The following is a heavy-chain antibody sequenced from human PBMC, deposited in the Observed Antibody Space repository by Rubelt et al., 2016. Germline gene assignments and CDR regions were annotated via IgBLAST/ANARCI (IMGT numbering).Heavy chain of an antibody. CDR2: MSYDGGNQ. CDR3: AKGEGSWYDSPDY. Sequence: GKGLEWVAVMSYDGGNQYYGDSVKGRFTISRDNSKNTLYLQMNSLRAEDTVVYYCAKGEGSWYDSPDYWGQGTLATVSS. V-gene: IGHV3-30*18. J-gene: IGHJ4*02. D-gene: IGHD6-13*01.